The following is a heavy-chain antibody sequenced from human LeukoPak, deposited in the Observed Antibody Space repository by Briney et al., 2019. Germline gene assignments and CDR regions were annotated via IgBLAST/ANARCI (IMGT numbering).Heavy chain of an antibody. Sequence: GRSQRLSCAASGFTFSAYGMHWVRQAPGKGLEWVTIISYDGSKKYYADSVKGRFTISRDNAKNSLYLQMNSLRAEDTAVYYCARVETGTMDYWGRGTLVTVSS. CDR3: ARVETGTMDY. D-gene: IGHD1-7*01. CDR2: ISYDGSKK. CDR1: GFTFSAYG. J-gene: IGHJ4*02. V-gene: IGHV3-30*03.